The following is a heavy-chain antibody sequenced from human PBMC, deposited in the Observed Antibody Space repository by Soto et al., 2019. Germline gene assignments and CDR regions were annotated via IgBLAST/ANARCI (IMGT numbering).Heavy chain of an antibody. V-gene: IGHV1-8*01. D-gene: IGHD2-8*01. CDR1: GYTFTSYD. Sequence: ASVKVSCKASGYTFTSYDINWVRQATGQGLEWMGWMNPNSGNTGYAQKFQGRVTMTRNTSISTAYMELSSLRSEDTAVYYCARIKGKKVSGYYYYGMDVWGKGTTVTVSS. J-gene: IGHJ6*04. CDR2: MNPNSGNT. CDR3: ARIKGKKVSGYYYYGMDV.